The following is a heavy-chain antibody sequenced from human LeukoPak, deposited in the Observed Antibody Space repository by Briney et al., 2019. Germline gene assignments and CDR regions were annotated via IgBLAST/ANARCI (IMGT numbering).Heavy chain of an antibody. CDR2: ISAYNGNT. CDR3: ARVLPPTYYDIRNWFDP. D-gene: IGHD3-9*01. CDR1: GYTFTSYG. V-gene: IGHV1-18*01. J-gene: IGHJ5*02. Sequence: AAVKVSCKASGYTFTSYGISWVRQAPGQGLEWMGWISAYNGNTNYAQKLQGRVTMTTDTSTSTGYMELRSLRSDDAALYYCARVLPPTYYDIRNWFDPWGQGTMVTDSS.